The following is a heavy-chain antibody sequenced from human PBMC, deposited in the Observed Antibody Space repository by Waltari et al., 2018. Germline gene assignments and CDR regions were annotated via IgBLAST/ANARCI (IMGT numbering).Heavy chain of an antibody. Sequence: QLQLQESGPGLVKPSETLSLTCTVPGGYVSTTSYSWAWVRPSPGKGLEWIGTFYYPGNIYYNPSLTSRVTISVDSPQNHLSLRLSSVTAADTAVYYCARLSGYCDDTGCYGHYAMDVWGQGTTVTVSS. CDR2: FYYPGNI. J-gene: IGHJ6*02. CDR1: GGYVSTTSYS. V-gene: IGHV4-39*02. CDR3: ARLSGYCDDTGCYGHYAMDV. D-gene: IGHD2-2*01.